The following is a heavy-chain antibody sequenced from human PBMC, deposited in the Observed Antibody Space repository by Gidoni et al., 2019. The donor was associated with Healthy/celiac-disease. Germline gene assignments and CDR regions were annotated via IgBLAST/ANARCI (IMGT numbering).Heavy chain of an antibody. CDR1: GFTFSSYG. V-gene: IGHV3-33*01. Sequence: QVQLVESGGGVVQPGRSLRLSCAASGFTFSSYGMHWVRQAPGKGLEWVAVIWYDGSNKYYADSVKGRFTISRDNSKTTLYLQMTSRRAEDTAVYYCARGDVTGGGVDYWGQGTLVTVSS. D-gene: IGHD7-27*01. J-gene: IGHJ4*02. CDR3: ARGDVTGGGVDY. CDR2: IWYDGSNK.